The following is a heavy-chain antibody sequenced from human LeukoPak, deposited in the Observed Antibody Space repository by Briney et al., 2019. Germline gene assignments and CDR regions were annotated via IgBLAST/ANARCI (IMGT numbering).Heavy chain of an antibody. J-gene: IGHJ6*02. D-gene: IGHD2-2*01. CDR2: IYYSGST. V-gene: IGHV4-61*01. Sequence: SETLSLTCSVSGASVSDGNYYWSWIRQPPGKGLEWIGHIYYSGSTNYNPSLKSRVTMSLDTSKNQFSLKLTSVTAADTAIYYCARDLATYCSSTNCFGSLGMDVWGQGTTVTVSS. CDR3: ARDLATYCSSTNCFGSLGMDV. CDR1: GASVSDGNYY.